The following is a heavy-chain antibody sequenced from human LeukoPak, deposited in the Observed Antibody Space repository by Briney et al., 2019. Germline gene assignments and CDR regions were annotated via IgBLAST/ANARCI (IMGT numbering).Heavy chain of an antibody. Sequence: PSETLSLTCAVSGGSISSSNWWSWVRQPPGKGLEWIGEIYHSGSTNYNPSLKSRVTISVDKSKNQFSLKLSSVTAADTAVYYCARVASSSTRARGYYYYYMDVWGKGTTVTVSS. CDR1: GGSISSSNW. V-gene: IGHV4-4*02. CDR3: ARVASSSTRARGYYYYYMDV. D-gene: IGHD6-13*01. CDR2: IYHSGST. J-gene: IGHJ6*03.